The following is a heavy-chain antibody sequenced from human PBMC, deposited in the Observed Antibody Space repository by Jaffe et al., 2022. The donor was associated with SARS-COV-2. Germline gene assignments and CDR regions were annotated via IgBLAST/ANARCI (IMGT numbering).Heavy chain of an antibody. Sequence: EVQLVESGGGLVQPGRSLRLSCAASGFTFDDYAMYWVRQAPGKGLEWVSGISWNSGSIGYADSVKGRFTISRDNAKNSLYLQMNSLRVEDTALYYCAKGREMATILYYFDYWGQGTLVTVSS. J-gene: IGHJ4*02. D-gene: IGHD5-12*01. V-gene: IGHV3-9*01. CDR1: GFTFDDYA. CDR3: AKGREMATILYYFDY. CDR2: ISWNSGSI.